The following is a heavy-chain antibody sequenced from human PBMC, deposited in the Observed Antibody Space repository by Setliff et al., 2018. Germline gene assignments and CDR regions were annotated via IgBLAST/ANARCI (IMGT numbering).Heavy chain of an antibody. CDR1: GGSITSGGGFY. CDR3: ARRDSTGFYGYSFDF. Sequence: SETLSLTCSVSGGSITSGGGFYWAWIRQPPGKELEWIGSFYPFGSIYYSPSLKNRVTISVDTSKNQFSLKLTSVSAADTAVYYCARRDSTGFYGYSFDFWGQGTLVTVSS. J-gene: IGHJ4*02. D-gene: IGHD3-22*01. CDR2: FYPFGSI. V-gene: IGHV4-39*01.